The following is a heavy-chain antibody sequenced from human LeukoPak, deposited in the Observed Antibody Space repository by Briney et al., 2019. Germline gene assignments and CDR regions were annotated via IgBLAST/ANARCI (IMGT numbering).Heavy chain of an antibody. V-gene: IGHV3-23*01. CDR1: GFTFSTYA. CDR3: AKRHGYSSGWFYFDC. D-gene: IGHD6-19*01. CDR2: ISGSGGST. Sequence: PGGSLRLPCAASGFTFSTYAMSWVRQAPGKGLEWVSAISGSGGSTYYADSVKGRFTVSRDNSKNTLYLQMNSLRAEDTAVYYCAKRHGYSSGWFYFDCWGQGTLVTVSS. J-gene: IGHJ4*02.